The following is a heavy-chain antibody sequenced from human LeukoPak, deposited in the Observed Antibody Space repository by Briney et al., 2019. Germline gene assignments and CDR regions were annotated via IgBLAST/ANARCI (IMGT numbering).Heavy chain of an antibody. Sequence: GGSLRLSCAVSGFPFSTFWMSWVRQAPGKGLEWVANINQDGSEKYYVDSVRGRFAISRDNAKNSLYLQMNSLRPEDTAMYYCARVGIDYDLAFDYWGQGTLVTVSS. D-gene: IGHD3-22*01. V-gene: IGHV3-7*01. CDR2: INQDGSEK. CDR3: ARVGIDYDLAFDY. J-gene: IGHJ4*02. CDR1: GFPFSTFW.